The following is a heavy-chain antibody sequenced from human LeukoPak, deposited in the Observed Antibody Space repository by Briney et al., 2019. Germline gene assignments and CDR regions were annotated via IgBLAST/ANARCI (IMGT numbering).Heavy chain of an antibody. D-gene: IGHD3-10*01. CDR2: INPNSGGT. V-gene: IGHV1-2*02. CDR1: GYTFTGYY. CDR3: ARETMYYYGSGSYRPGFGLDY. Sequence: ASVKVSCKASGYTFTGYYIHWVRQAPGQGLEWMGWINPNSGGTNYAQKFQGRVTMTRDTSISTAYMELSRLRSDDTAVYYCARETMYYYGSGSYRPGFGLDYWGQGTLVTVSS. J-gene: IGHJ4*02.